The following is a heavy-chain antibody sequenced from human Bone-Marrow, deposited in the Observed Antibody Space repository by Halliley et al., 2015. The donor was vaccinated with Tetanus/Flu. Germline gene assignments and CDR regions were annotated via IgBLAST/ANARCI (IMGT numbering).Heavy chain of an antibody. CDR2: ISSSTTYI. V-gene: IGHV3-21*01. J-gene: IGHJ5*02. CDR3: VRRDDNHDYRRHWFDP. Sequence: SLRLSCAASGFSFSSYSMNWVRQAPGKGLEWVSSISSSTTYIYYADSVKGRFTISRDNAKNSLYLQMNSLRAEDTAIYYCVRRDDNHDYRRHWFDPWGQGTLVTVSS. D-gene: IGHD4-17*01. CDR1: GFSFSSYS.